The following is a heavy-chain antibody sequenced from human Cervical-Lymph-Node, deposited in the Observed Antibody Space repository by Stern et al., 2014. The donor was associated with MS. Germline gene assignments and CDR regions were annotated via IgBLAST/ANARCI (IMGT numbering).Heavy chain of an antibody. D-gene: IGHD5-24*01. J-gene: IGHJ4*02. CDR3: ARHHGHSPTPFDS. Sequence: QPVEFGSEAKKPGEPLKIPCKAFRDRFTHPWIRRVRQMPGKGLEWMGIIFPANSNPKYSPSFKGKVTSSVDRSTSTASLQWSSLKASDTAIYYCARHHGHSPTPFDSWGQGTRVTVSS. CDR1: RDRFTHPW. CDR2: IFPANSNP. V-gene: IGHV5-51*01.